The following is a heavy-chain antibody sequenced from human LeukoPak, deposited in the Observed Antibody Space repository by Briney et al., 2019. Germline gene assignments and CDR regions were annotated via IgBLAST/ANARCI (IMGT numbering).Heavy chain of an antibody. CDR1: GFTFSSYG. CDR2: IWYDGSNK. Sequence: GGSLRLSCAASGFTFSSYGMHWVRQAPGKGLEWVAVIWYDGSNKYYADSVKGRFTISRDNSKNTLYLQMNSLRAEDTAVYYCARDSAPRIAAADYVDYWGQGTLVTVS. V-gene: IGHV3-33*01. CDR3: ARDSAPRIAAADYVDY. D-gene: IGHD6-13*01. J-gene: IGHJ4*02.